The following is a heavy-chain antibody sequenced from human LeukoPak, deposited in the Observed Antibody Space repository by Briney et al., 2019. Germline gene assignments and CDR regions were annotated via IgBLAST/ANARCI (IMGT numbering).Heavy chain of an antibody. CDR3: ARPGDRYCSGGSCGPSSPNDLNAFDI. J-gene: IGHJ3*02. CDR2: IYPSDSGP. CDR1: GYIFTSYW. D-gene: IGHD2-15*01. V-gene: IGHV5-51*01. Sequence: GESLKISCKGSGYIFTSYWIGWVRQMPGEGLEWMGIIYPSDSGPRYSPSFQGQVTISADKSISTAYLQWSSLKASDTAMYYCARPGDRYCSGGSCGPSSPNDLNAFDIWGQGTMVTVSS.